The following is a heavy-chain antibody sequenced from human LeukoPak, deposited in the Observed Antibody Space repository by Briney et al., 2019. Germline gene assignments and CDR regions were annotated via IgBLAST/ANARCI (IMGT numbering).Heavy chain of an antibody. CDR1: GGSISSYY. CDR2: IYYSGST. V-gene: IGHV4-59*08. D-gene: IGHD3-22*01. Sequence: PSETLSLTCTVSGGSISSYYWSWIRQPPGKGLEWIGYIYYSGSTNYNPSLKSRVTISVDTSKNQFSLKLSSVTAADTAVYYCARHRVYYDSSGYHHDAFDIWGQGTMVTVSS. J-gene: IGHJ3*02. CDR3: ARHRVYYDSSGYHHDAFDI.